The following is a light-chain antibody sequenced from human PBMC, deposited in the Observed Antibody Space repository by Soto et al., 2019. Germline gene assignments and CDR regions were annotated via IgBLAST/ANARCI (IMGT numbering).Light chain of an antibody. Sequence: DIRMTQSPSTLSASVGDRVTITCRASQSISSWLAWYQQKPGKAPKLLIYKASSLESGVPSRFSGSGSGTEFTLTISSLQPDDFATYYCQQYNSLVAFGQGTKVEIK. CDR3: QQYNSLVA. V-gene: IGKV1-5*03. J-gene: IGKJ1*01. CDR2: KAS. CDR1: QSISSW.